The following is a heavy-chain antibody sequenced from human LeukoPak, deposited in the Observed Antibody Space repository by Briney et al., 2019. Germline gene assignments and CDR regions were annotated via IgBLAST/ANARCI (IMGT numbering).Heavy chain of an antibody. Sequence: ASVKVSCKASGGTFINNAMSWVRQAPGQGLEWMGGIIPTFGTTNYVQKFLGRVTITADVSTSTVYMELSSLNSEDTAMYYCARHPDYFDGSGYYFWNWFDPWGQGTLVTVSS. D-gene: IGHD3-22*01. CDR2: IIPTFGTT. J-gene: IGHJ5*02. V-gene: IGHV1-69*13. CDR1: GGTFINNA. CDR3: ARHPDYFDGSGYYFWNWFDP.